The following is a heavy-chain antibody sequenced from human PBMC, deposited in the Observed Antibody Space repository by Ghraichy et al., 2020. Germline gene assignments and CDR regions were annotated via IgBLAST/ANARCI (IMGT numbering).Heavy chain of an antibody. CDR2: INSDGGAT. V-gene: IGHV3-74*01. D-gene: IGHD2-21*02. CDR3: ARVVPGKDAFDI. CDR1: GFTFSNYW. J-gene: IGHJ3*02. Sequence: SCVVSGFTFSNYWMHWVRQAPGKGLVWVSRINSDGGATNYADSVRGRFTIFRDNAKNTLFLQMNSLRAEDTAVYYCARVVPGKDAFDIWGQGTMVTVSS.